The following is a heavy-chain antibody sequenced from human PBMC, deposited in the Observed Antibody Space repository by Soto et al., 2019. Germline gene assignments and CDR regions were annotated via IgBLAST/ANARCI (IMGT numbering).Heavy chain of an antibody. V-gene: IGHV4-31*03. CDR3: ARADYYGSGSYTYYYYYYGMDF. J-gene: IGHJ6*02. Sequence: SETLSLTCTVSGGSIISGGYYWILIRQHPGKGLEWIGYIYYSGSTYYNPSLKSRVTISVDTSKNQFSLKLSSVTAADTAVYYCARADYYGSGSYTYYYYYYGMDFWGHGTTVTVSS. D-gene: IGHD3-10*01. CDR2: IYYSGST. CDR1: GGSIISGGYY.